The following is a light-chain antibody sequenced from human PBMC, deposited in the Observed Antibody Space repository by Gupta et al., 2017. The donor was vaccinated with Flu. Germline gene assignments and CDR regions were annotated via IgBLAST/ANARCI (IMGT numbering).Light chain of an antibody. CDR1: QSVSTY. CDR3: QHRGP. J-gene: IGKJ3*01. CDR2: DAS. Sequence: EIVLTQSPATLTLSPGERATLSCRASQSVSTYLAWYQQKPGQAPRLLIYDASLRATGVPARLSGSGSGTDFTLTISGLEPEDFAADYCQHRGPFGPGTK. V-gene: IGKV3-11*01.